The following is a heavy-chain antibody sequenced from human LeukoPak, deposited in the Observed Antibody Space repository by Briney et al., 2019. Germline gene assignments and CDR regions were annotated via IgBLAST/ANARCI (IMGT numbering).Heavy chain of an antibody. Sequence: PGGSPRLSCAASGFTFSSYAMHWVRQAPGKGLEWVAVISYDGSNKYYADSVKGRFTISRDNSKNTLYLQMNSLRAEDAAVYYYATSTYYYYSSGYLRGGYFDYWGQGTLVTVSS. J-gene: IGHJ4*02. CDR2: ISYDGSNK. CDR1: GFTFSSYA. D-gene: IGHD3-22*01. V-gene: IGHV3-30-3*01. CDR3: ATSTYYYYSSGYLRGGYFDY.